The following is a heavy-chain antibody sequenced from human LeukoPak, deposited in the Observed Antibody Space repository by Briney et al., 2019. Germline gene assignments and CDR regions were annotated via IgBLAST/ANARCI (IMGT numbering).Heavy chain of an antibody. Sequence: GGSLRLSCAASGFTFSSYAMHWVRQAPGKGLEWVAVISFDGSNKYYADSVKGRFTISRDNSKNTLYLQMNRLRAEDTAAYYCAREGTRGRYFDWLLFDYWGQGTLVTVSS. V-gene: IGHV3-30-3*01. CDR3: AREGTRGRYFDWLLFDY. D-gene: IGHD3-9*01. CDR2: ISFDGSNK. J-gene: IGHJ4*02. CDR1: GFTFSSYA.